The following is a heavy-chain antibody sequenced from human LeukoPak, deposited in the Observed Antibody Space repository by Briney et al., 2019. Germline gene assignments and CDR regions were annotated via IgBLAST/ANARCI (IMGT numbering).Heavy chain of an antibody. CDR1: GGSISSYY. V-gene: IGHV4-59*01. CDR2: IYYSGST. CDR3: ARGTLYDLSYYHYMDV. D-gene: IGHD3-3*01. Sequence: SETLSLTCTVSGGSISSYYWSWIRQPPGKGLEWIGYIYYSGSTSYNPSLKSRVTISVDTSKNQFSLKLSSVTAADTAVYYCARGTLYDLSYYHYMDVWGKGTTVTVSS. J-gene: IGHJ6*03.